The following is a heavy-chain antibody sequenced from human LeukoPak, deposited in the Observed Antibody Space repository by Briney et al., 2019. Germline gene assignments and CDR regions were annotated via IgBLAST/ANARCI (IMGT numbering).Heavy chain of an antibody. CDR3: ARDPGVASYDY. D-gene: IGHD3-3*01. V-gene: IGHV1-18*01. Sequence: GASVKVSCKASGYTFSSYGISWARQAPGQGLEWVGWMSVHNGKTKYAQNLQGRITMTTDTSTTKAYMELTSLRSDDTAVYYCARDPGVASYDYWGLGTLVTVSS. CDR2: MSVHNGKT. J-gene: IGHJ4*02. CDR1: GYTFSSYG.